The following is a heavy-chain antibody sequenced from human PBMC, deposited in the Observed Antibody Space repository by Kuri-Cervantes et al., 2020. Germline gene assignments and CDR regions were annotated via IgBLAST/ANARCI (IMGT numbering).Heavy chain of an antibody. V-gene: IGHV1-2*02. CDR2: INPNSGGT. Sequence: ASVKVSCKASGYTFTGHYMHWVRQAPGQGLEWMGWINPNSGGTNYARKFQGRVTMTRDTSISTAYMELSRLRSDDTAVYYCARGPRADTDYYYYYMDVWGKGTTVTVSS. CDR1: GYTFTGHY. D-gene: IGHD2-2*02. J-gene: IGHJ6*03. CDR3: ARGPRADTDYYYYYMDV.